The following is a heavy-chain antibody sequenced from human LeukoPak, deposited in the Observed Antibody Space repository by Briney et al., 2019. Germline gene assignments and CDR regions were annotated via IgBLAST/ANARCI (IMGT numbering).Heavy chain of an antibody. CDR3: ARAYSSSWYWNWFDP. D-gene: IGHD6-13*01. CDR1: GGSISSYY. Sequence: SETLSLTCTVSGGSISSYYWSWIRQPPGKGLEWIGYIYYSGSTSYNPSLKSRVTISVDTSKNQFSLKLSSVTAADTAFYYCARAYSSSWYWNWFDPWGQGTLVTVSS. V-gene: IGHV4-59*08. CDR2: IYYSGST. J-gene: IGHJ5*02.